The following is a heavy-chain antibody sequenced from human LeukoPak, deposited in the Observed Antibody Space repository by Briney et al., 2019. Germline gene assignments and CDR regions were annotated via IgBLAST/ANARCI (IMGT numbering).Heavy chain of an antibody. Sequence: GGSLRLSCAASGFTFSSYSMNWVRQAPGKGLEWVAVIWYDGSNKYYADSVKGRFTISRDNSKNTLYLQMNSLRAEDTAVYYCARDSGAFDIWGQGTMVTVSS. J-gene: IGHJ3*02. CDR3: ARDSGAFDI. CDR1: GFTFSSYS. V-gene: IGHV3-33*08. CDR2: IWYDGSNK.